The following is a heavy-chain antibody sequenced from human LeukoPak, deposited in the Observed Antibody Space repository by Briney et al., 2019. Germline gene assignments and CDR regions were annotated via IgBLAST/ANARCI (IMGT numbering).Heavy chain of an antibody. Sequence: SETLSLTCAVYGVSFSGYYWSWIRQPPGKGLEWIGEINHSGSTNYNPSLKSRVTISVDTSKNQFSLKLSSVTAADTAVYYCARKRWLQPFNKWGQGTLVTVSS. CDR1: GVSFSGYY. V-gene: IGHV4-34*01. CDR2: INHSGST. CDR3: ARKRWLQPFNK. J-gene: IGHJ4*02. D-gene: IGHD5-24*01.